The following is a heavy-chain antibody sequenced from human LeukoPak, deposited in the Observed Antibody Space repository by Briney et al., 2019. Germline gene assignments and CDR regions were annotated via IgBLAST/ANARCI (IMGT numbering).Heavy chain of an antibody. D-gene: IGHD2-21*01. V-gene: IGHV3-48*02. CDR3: AKVIRRGYGMDV. CDR2: ISDSSSLT. J-gene: IGHJ6*02. Sequence: PGGSLRLSCAASGFTFSSFGMNWVRHAPGKGLEWVSYISDSSSLTYYADSVKGRFTISRDNAKNSLSLQLNSLRDEDTAVYFCAKVIRRGYGMDVWGQGATVTVSS. CDR1: GFTFSSFG.